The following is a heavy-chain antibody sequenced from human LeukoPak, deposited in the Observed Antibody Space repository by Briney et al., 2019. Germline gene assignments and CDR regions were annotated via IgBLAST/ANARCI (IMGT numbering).Heavy chain of an antibody. J-gene: IGHJ4*02. CDR3: ATVRPDYSFTLFDY. Sequence: ASVKVSCKVSGYTLTELSMHWLRQAPGKGLEWMGGFDPEDGETIYAQKFQGRVTMTEDTSTDTAYMELSSLRSEDTAVYYCATVRPDYSFTLFDYWGQGTLVTVSS. CDR1: GYTLTELS. D-gene: IGHD2-15*01. V-gene: IGHV1-24*01. CDR2: FDPEDGET.